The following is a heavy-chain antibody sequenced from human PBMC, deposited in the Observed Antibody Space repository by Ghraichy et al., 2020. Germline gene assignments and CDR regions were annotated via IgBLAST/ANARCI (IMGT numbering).Heavy chain of an antibody. CDR2: IKQEGDEK. CDR3: TGGYGGYRDWYFDL. J-gene: IGHJ2*01. V-gene: IGHV3-7*04. D-gene: IGHD4-17*01. CDR1: GFTLGSYW. Sequence: GGSLRLSCAASGFTLGSYWMSWVRQAPGKGLEWVANIKQEGDEKYFVDSVKGRFTISRDNAKKSVFLQMDNLRGDDTAVYYCTGGYGGYRDWYFDLWGRGTLVTVSS.